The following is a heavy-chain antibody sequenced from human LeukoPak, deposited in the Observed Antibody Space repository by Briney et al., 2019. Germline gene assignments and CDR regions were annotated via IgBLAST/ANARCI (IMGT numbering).Heavy chain of an antibody. CDR3: ARGRLTGTSSYNWFDP. V-gene: IGHV4-31*03. CDR2: IYYSGST. D-gene: IGHD1-7*01. Sequence: PSETLSLTCTVSGGSISSGGYYWSWIRQHPGKGLEWIGYIYYSGSTYYNPSLKSRVTISVDTSKNQFSLKLSSVTAADTAVYYCARGRLTGTSSYNWFDPLGQGTLVTVSS. CDR1: GGSISSGGYY. J-gene: IGHJ5*02.